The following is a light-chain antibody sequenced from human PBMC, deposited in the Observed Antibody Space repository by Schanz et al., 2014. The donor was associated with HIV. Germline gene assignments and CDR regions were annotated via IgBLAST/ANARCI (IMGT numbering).Light chain of an antibody. CDR3: LQQNTYPLT. V-gene: IGKV1-27*01. J-gene: IGKJ5*01. CDR1: QDISNY. Sequence: DFQMTQSPSSLSASVGDRVTITCRASQDISNYLAWYQQRPGQVPRLLIDSASTLQTGVPSRFSGSGSGTDFTLTITNLQPEDFATYYCLQQNTYPLTFGQGTRLEVK. CDR2: SAS.